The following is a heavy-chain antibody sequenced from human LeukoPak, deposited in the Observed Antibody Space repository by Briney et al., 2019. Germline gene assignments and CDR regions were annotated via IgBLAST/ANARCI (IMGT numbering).Heavy chain of an antibody. D-gene: IGHD6-19*01. J-gene: IGHJ4*02. CDR1: GFTFSSYS. CDR3: ASAGMVVAGKPFDY. CDR2: ISSSSSYI. Sequence: GGSLRLSCAASGFTFSSYSMNWVRQAPGKGLEWVSSISSSSSYIYYADSVKGRFTISRDNAKNSLYLQMNSLRAEDTAVYYCASAGMVVAGKPFDYWGQGTLVTVSP. V-gene: IGHV3-21*01.